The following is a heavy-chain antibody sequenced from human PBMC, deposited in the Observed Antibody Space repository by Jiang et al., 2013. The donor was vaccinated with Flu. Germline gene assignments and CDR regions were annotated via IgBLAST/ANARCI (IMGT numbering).Heavy chain of an antibody. CDR3: TRNFDETSAPRA. CDR1: GFTVSSNY. V-gene: IGHV3-66*01. Sequence: ASGFTVSSNYMSWVRQAPGKGLEWVSVIYRGGSTYYADSVKGRFTISRDNSKNTLYLQMNSLRAEDTAVYYCTRNFDETSAPRAWGQGTLVTVSS. J-gene: IGHJ5*02. D-gene: IGHD2-2*01. CDR2: IYRGGST.